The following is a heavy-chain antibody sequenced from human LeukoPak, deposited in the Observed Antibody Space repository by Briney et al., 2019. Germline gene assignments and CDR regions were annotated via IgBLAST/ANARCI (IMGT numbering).Heavy chain of an antibody. D-gene: IGHD6-6*01. V-gene: IGHV1-69*05. CDR2: IITIFGTA. J-gene: IGHJ5*02. Sequence: SVKVSSKPSGGTFISYAISWVRQAPGQGLEWMGVIITIFGTANYAQKFQGRVTITTDESTSTAYMELSSLRSEDTAVYYCARARSIAARRTHNWFDPWGQGTLVTVSS. CDR3: ARARSIAARRTHNWFDP. CDR1: GGTFISYA.